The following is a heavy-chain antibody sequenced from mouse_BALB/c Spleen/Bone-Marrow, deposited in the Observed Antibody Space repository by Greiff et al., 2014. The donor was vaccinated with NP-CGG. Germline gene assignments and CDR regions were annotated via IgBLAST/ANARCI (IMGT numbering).Heavy chain of an antibody. D-gene: IGHD1-1*01. Sequence: EVQLQQFGGGLVQPGGSRKLSCAASGFTFSSFGMHWVRQAPEKGLEWVAYISSGSSTIYYADTVKGRFTISRDNPKNILFLQMTSLRSEDTAMYYCARSRFPDYGSSPFDYWGQGTTLTVSS. CDR3: ARSRFPDYGSSPFDY. CDR1: GFTFSSFG. J-gene: IGHJ2*01. CDR2: ISSGSSTI. V-gene: IGHV5-17*02.